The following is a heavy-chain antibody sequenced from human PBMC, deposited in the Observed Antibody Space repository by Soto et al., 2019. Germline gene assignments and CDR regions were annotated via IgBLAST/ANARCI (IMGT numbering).Heavy chain of an antibody. D-gene: IGHD3-9*01. CDR2: IIPILGIA. CDR1: GGTFSSYT. Sequence: QVQLVQSGAEVKKPGSSVKVSCKASGGTFSSYTISWVRQAPGQGLEWMGRIIPILGIANYAQKFQGRVTITADKSTSTAYMELSSLRSEDTAVYYCAREYYDILTGHPTNYYYGMDVWGQGTTVTVSS. CDR3: AREYYDILTGHPTNYYYGMDV. V-gene: IGHV1-69*02. J-gene: IGHJ6*02.